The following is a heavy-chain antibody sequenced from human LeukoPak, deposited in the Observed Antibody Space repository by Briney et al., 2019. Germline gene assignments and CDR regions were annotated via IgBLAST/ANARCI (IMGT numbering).Heavy chain of an antibody. CDR1: GGSIRSSYYY. Sequence: SETLSLTCTVSGGSIRSSYYYWGWIRQPPGKGLEWIGSIYDSGSTYYNPSLKSRVTISVDTSKNQFSLKLSSVTAADTAVYYCARGRTSGWYEYYFDYWGQGTLVTVSS. CDR2: IYDSGST. D-gene: IGHD6-19*01. CDR3: ARGRTSGWYEYYFDY. J-gene: IGHJ4*02. V-gene: IGHV4-39*01.